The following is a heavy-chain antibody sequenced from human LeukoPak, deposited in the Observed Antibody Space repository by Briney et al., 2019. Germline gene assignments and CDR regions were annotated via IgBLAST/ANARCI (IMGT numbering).Heavy chain of an antibody. J-gene: IGHJ4*02. CDR1: GFIFSDYY. Sequence: GGSLRLSCAASGFIFSDYYVSWIRQAPGKGLEWVSYISSSGNTIYYADSVKGRFTISRGNAKNDLYLQMNSLRAEDTAVYYCARARYTSSCTSTDCWGQGTLVTVSS. D-gene: IGHD6-13*01. V-gene: IGHV3-11*01. CDR3: ARARYTSSCTSTDC. CDR2: ISSSGNTI.